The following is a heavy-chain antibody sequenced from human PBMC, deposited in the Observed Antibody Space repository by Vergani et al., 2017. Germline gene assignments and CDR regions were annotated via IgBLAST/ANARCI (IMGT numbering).Heavy chain of an antibody. CDR3: ARDYEGRGNNRNDGTWFDP. CDR2: IYYSGST. D-gene: IGHD1-1*01. CDR1: GGSISSSSYY. J-gene: IGHJ5*02. Sequence: QLQLQESGPGLVKPSETLSLTCTVSGGSISSSSYYWGWIRQPPGKGLEWIGSIYYSGSTYYNPSLKSRVTISVDTSKNQFSLKLSSVTAADTAVYYCARDYEGRGNNRNDGTWFDPWGQGTLVTVSS. V-gene: IGHV4-39*07.